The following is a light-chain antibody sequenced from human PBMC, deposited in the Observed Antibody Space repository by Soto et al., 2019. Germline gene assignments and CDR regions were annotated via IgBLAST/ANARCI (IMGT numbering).Light chain of an antibody. V-gene: IGLV2-8*01. CDR3: SSYAGSNTVV. J-gene: IGLJ2*01. CDR1: SSDVGSYDF. Sequence: QSALTQPPSASGSPGQSVTVSCTGTSSDVGSYDFVSWYQQHPGKAPKLMIYDVTKRPSGVPDRFSGSKSGDTASLTVSGLQAEDEDDYYCSSYAGSNTVVFGGGTKLTVL. CDR2: DVT.